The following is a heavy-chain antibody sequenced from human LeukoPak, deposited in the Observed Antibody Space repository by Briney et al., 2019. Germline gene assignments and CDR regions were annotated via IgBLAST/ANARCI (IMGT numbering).Heavy chain of an antibody. V-gene: IGHV3-53*01. CDR1: GYTFRTYS. CDR3: ARFQPIYSNSYAWFDP. J-gene: IGHJ5*02. D-gene: IGHD6-6*01. CDR2: IYSDGST. Sequence: GGSLRLSCTASGYTFRTYSMTWVRQAPGKGLEWVSLIYSDGSTYYADSVKGRFIISRDNSANTLYLQMNSLRAEDTAVYYCARFQPIYSNSYAWFDPWGQGTLVTVSS.